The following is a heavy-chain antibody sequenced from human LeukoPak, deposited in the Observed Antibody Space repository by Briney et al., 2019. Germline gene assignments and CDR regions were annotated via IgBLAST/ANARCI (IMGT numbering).Heavy chain of an antibody. CDR1: GYTFTSYD. V-gene: IGHV1-8*01. J-gene: IGHJ4*02. CDR2: MNANSGNT. Sequence: ASVKVSCKASGYTFTSYDINWVRQATAQGLEWMGWMNANSGNTGYAQKFQGRVTMTRNTSISTAYMELSSLRSEDTAVYYCARGFGRIAARKTGSFDYWGQGTLVTVSS. CDR3: ARGFGRIAARKTGSFDY. D-gene: IGHD6-6*01.